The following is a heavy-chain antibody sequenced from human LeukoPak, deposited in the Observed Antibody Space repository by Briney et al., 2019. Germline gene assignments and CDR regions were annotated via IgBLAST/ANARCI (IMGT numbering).Heavy chain of an antibody. CDR2: IWYDGSNK. D-gene: IGHD3-3*01. CDR3: ARDRGATYYDFWSGYGY. V-gene: IGHV3-33*01. J-gene: IGHJ4*02. Sequence: PGGSLRLSCAASGFTFSSYGMHWVRQAPGKGLEWVAVIWYDGSNKYYADSVKGRFTISRDNSKNTLYLQMNSLRAEDTAVYYCARDRGATYYDFWSGYGYWGQGTLVTVSS. CDR1: GFTFSSYG.